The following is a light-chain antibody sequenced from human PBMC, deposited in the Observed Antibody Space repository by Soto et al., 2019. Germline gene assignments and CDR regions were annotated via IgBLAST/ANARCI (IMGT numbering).Light chain of an antibody. CDR2: QTS. CDR1: QYINTR. Sequence: IVLTQSPATLSSFPGDRVTLSCRASQYINTRLAWYQHSPGQAPRLLSYQTSIRAAGIPARVSASGSGTDFTLTISDVQPEDFALYYCHQRQSWPRTFGQGTKVDIK. CDR3: HQRQSWPRT. V-gene: IGKV3-11*01. J-gene: IGKJ1*01.